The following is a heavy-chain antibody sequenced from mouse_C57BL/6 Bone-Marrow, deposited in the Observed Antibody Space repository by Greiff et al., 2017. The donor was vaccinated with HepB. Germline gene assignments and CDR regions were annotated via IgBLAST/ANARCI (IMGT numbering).Heavy chain of an antibody. Sequence: EVQRVESEGGLVQPGSSMKLSCTASGFTFSDYYMAWVRQVPEKGLEWVANINYDGSSTYYLDSLKSRFIISRDNAKNILYLQMSSLKSEDTATYYCARDTYYYGSSWYFDVWGTGTTVTVSS. CDR1: GFTFSDYY. CDR2: INYDGSST. V-gene: IGHV5-16*01. D-gene: IGHD1-1*01. CDR3: ARDTYYYGSSWYFDV. J-gene: IGHJ1*03.